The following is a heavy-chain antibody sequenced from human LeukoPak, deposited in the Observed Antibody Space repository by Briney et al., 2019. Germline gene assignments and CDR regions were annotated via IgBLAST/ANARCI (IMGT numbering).Heavy chain of an antibody. D-gene: IGHD2-15*01. CDR1: GFPFSSYA. J-gene: IGHJ6*02. CDR3: VRGYSFGPYGMDV. CDR2: ISDSGGST. Sequence: GGSLRLSCSASGFPFSSYAIHWVRQAPAKGLEYASAISDSGGSTYYADSVKGRFTISRDNSKNTLYLQMSSLRAEDTAVYFCVRGYSFGPYGMDVWGQGTTVTVSS. V-gene: IGHV3-64D*09.